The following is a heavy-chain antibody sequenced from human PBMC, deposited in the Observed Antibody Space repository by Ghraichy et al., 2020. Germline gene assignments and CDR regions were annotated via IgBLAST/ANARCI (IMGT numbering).Heavy chain of an antibody. CDR3: ARDYSYGHPYFDY. CDR2: IKQDGSEK. Sequence: GGSLRLSCAASGFTFSSYWMSWVRQAPGKGLEWVANIKQDGSEKYYVDSVKGRFTISRDNAKNSLYLQMNSLRAEDTAVYYCARDYSYGHPYFDYWGQGTLVTVSS. CDR1: GFTFSSYW. D-gene: IGHD5-18*01. V-gene: IGHV3-7*04. J-gene: IGHJ4*02.